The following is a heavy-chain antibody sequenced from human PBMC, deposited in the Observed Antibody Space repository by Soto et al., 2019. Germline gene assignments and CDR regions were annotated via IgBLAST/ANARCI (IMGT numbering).Heavy chain of an antibody. CDR3: AHRRSKGDFDL. V-gene: IGHV2-5*02. CDR2: LYWDDDK. Sequence: QIPLKASGPTLVKPTKPLTLTCTFSGFSISTIGMGVGWIRQPPGQSLEWLALLYWDDDKHYSPFLKSRLTIPKATSKNHVVLTMNNMDPVDTATYYCAHRRSKGDFDLWGQGTLVTVSS. CDR1: GFSISTIGMG. J-gene: IGHJ5*02.